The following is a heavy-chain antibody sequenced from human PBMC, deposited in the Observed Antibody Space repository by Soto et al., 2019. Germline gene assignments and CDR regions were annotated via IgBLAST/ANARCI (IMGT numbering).Heavy chain of an antibody. Sequence: PGGSLRLSCAASGFTFNYYWMHWVRQAPGQGLVWVSHIHSDGSKTTYADSVKGRFTISRDNAKNTLYLQMNSLRAEDTAVYYCVRGDRGGFDLWGQGTEVTVSS. CDR1: GFTFNYYW. CDR2: IHSDGSKT. D-gene: IGHD2-21*02. V-gene: IGHV3-74*01. J-gene: IGHJ3*01. CDR3: VRGDRGGFDL.